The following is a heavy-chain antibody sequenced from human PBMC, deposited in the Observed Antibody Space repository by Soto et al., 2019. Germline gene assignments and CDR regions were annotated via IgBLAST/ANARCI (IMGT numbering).Heavy chain of an antibody. CDR1: GYTFTSYG. CDR2: ISAYNGNT. Sequence: GASVKVSCKASGYTFTSYGISWVRQAPGHGLEWMGWISAYNGNTNYAQKLQGRVTMTTDTSTSKAYMELRSLRSDDTAVYYCARDPYYDILTGYLTPGYFDYWGQGTLVTVSS. D-gene: IGHD3-9*01. V-gene: IGHV1-18*01. CDR3: ARDPYYDILTGYLTPGYFDY. J-gene: IGHJ4*02.